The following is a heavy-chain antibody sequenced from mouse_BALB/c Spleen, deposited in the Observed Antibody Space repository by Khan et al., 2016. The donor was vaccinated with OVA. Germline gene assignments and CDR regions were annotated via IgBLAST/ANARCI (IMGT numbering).Heavy chain of an antibody. CDR3: ADINA. V-gene: IGHV14-3*02. J-gene: IGHJ2*01. Sequence: VQLQQSGAELVKPGASVKLSCTASGFNIKDTYMHWVKQRPEKGLEWIGRIDHGNGNTKYDPKFQGKATITADTYSNNNYLQLSSLTSEDTAVYDCADINAWGQGTTLTVSS. CDR1: GFNIKDTY. CDR2: IDHGNGNT.